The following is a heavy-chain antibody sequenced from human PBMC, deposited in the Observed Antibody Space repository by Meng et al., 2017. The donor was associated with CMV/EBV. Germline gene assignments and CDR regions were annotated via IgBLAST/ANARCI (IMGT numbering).Heavy chain of an antibody. CDR1: GLPISNYW. V-gene: IGHV3-7*02. CDR3: RLGHYSQD. J-gene: IGHJ4*02. Sequence: LVGSGGGLVQPGGSLRLSCAASGLPISNYWMSWVRQAPGKGLEWVANIKNDGSERYYVDSVKGRFSISRDNADNSLYLQMNDLRAEDTAVYYCRLGHYSQDWGQGTLVTVSS. CDR2: IKNDGSER. D-gene: IGHD4-17*01.